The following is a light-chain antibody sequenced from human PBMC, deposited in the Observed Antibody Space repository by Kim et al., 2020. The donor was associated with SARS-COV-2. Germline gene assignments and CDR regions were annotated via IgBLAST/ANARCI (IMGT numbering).Light chain of an antibody. CDR2: QDN. Sequence: VSQGQTAHITCSGEKVGDKYACWYQQKPGQSPVLVIYQDNRRPSGIPERFSGSNSGNTATLTISETQTMDEADYYCQAWDSSPVVFGGGTQLTVL. CDR3: QAWDSSPVV. V-gene: IGLV3-1*01. CDR1: KVGDKY. J-gene: IGLJ3*02.